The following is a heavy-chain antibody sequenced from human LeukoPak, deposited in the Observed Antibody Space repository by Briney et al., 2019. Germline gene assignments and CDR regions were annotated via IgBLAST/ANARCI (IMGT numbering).Heavy chain of an antibody. V-gene: IGHV4-39*01. CDR1: GDSISSTSYY. Sequence: KPSETLPLTCTVSGDSISSTSYYWDWIRQPPGKGLEWIGSIYNSGTTYYNPSLKSRVTISVDTSKNQFSLKVSSVTAADTAVYYCASRVYGLGSFNYWGQGTLVTVSS. J-gene: IGHJ4*01. CDR2: IYNSGTT. CDR3: ASRVYGLGSFNY. D-gene: IGHD3-10*01.